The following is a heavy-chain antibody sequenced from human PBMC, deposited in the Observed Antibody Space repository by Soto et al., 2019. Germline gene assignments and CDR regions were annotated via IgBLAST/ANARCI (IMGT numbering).Heavy chain of an antibody. Sequence: EVQLVETGGGLIQPGGSLRLSCTASEFTVSNNYMSWVRQTPGKWLEWVSVIYSGGSTFYADSVKGRFIISRDNSKNTLYLQMNSLRAEDTAVYYCASHEAAAWPNSYYGMDVWGQGTTVTVSS. CDR1: EFTVSNNY. D-gene: IGHD6-13*01. CDR2: IYSGGST. J-gene: IGHJ6*02. CDR3: ASHEAAAWPNSYYGMDV. V-gene: IGHV3-53*02.